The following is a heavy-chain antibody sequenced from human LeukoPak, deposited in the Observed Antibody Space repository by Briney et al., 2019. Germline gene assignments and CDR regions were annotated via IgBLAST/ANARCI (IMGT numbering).Heavy chain of an antibody. V-gene: IGHV1-18*01. CDR1: GYTFTNYG. CDR3: ARDHSSSAGFDY. CDR2: ISANNANT. Sequence: ASVKVSCKASGYTFTNYGFSWARQAPGQGLEWMGWISANNANTNYAQKLQGRVTMTTDTSTTTAYMELWSLGSDDTAVYYCARDHSSSAGFDYWGQGTLVTVSS. D-gene: IGHD6-6*01. J-gene: IGHJ4*02.